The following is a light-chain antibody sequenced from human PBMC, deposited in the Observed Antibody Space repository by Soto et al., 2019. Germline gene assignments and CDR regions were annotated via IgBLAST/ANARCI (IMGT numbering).Light chain of an antibody. V-gene: IGLV2-23*01. Sequence: QSALTQPASVSGSPGQSLTISCTGTTTDVGSYNLVSWYQHHPGKAPKLIIYEGTKRPSGVSYRFSGSKSGTSASLTISGLQAEDEADYFCCSYAGSATYVFGTGTKVTVL. J-gene: IGLJ1*01. CDR2: EGT. CDR1: TTDVGSYNL. CDR3: CSYAGSATYV.